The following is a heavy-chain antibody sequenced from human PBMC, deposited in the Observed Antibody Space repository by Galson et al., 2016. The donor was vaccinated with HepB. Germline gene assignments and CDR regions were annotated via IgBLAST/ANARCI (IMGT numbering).Heavy chain of an antibody. CDR3: WSGYTSGT. CDR1: GFRFSAYW. V-gene: IGHV3-7*01. J-gene: IGHJ3*01. D-gene: IGHD6-19*01. CDR2: INEDGSRT. Sequence: SLRLSCAASGFRFSAYWLAWVRQAPGKGLEYVANINEDGSRTNYLDSAKGRFTISRDNAKNSVALQVDSLRADDTALYYCWSGYTSGTWGQGTRVTVSS.